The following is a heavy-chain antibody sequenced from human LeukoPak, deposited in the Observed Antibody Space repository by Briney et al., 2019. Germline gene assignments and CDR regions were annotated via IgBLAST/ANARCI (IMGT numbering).Heavy chain of an antibody. CDR1: GYTFTSYG. Sequence: GASVKVSCKASGYTFTSYGIIWVRQAPGQGLEWMGWISAYNGNTNYAQKLQGRVTMTTDTSTSKAYMELRSLRSDDTAVYYCARDCSSTSCYDYWGQGTLVTVSS. J-gene: IGHJ4*02. D-gene: IGHD2-2*01. CDR3: ARDCSSTSCYDY. CDR2: ISAYNGNT. V-gene: IGHV1-18*01.